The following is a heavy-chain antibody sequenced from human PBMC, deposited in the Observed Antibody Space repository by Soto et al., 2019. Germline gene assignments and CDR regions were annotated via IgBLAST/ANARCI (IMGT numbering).Heavy chain of an antibody. V-gene: IGHV3-7*03. CDR2: MNEDGSER. J-gene: IGHJ4*02. CDR3: ARDRGYSRFDY. Sequence: EVQLVESGGGLVQPGGSLRLSCAVSGFSFSSAWMTWIRQAPGKGLERVAIMNEDGSERYYMDSVKGRFTISRDNAKNALFLQMNSLRVEETAVYFCARDRGYSRFDYWGQGSVVTVSS. D-gene: IGHD6-25*01. CDR1: GFSFSSAW.